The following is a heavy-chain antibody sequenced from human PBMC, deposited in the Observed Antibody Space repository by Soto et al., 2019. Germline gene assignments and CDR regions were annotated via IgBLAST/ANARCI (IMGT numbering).Heavy chain of an antibody. D-gene: IGHD5-12*01. CDR3: ARAHSGYDPLGMDV. CDR1: GGSVISGSYY. V-gene: IGHV4-61*01. Sequence: QVQLQESGPGLVKPSETLSLTCTVSGGSVISGSYYWIWIRQPPGKGLECVGCISDTGSGDYNPSLKSRVTISVHTSKRQFSLRLNSVTAADTAVYYCARAHSGYDPLGMDVWGQGTTVTVSS. J-gene: IGHJ6*02. CDR2: ISDTGSG.